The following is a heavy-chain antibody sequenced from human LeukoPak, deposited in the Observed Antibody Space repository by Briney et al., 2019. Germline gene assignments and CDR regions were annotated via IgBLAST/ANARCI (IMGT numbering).Heavy chain of an antibody. V-gene: IGHV3-48*03. CDR2: ISSSGSTI. CDR3: ASSLRLNWFDP. Sequence: GGSLRLSCAASGFTFSSYEMNWVRQAPGKGLEWVSYISSSGSTIYYADSVKGRFTISRDNAKNSLYLQMNSLRAEDTAVYYCASSLRLNWFDPWGQGTLVTVSS. J-gene: IGHJ5*02. D-gene: IGHD3-16*01. CDR1: GFTFSSYE.